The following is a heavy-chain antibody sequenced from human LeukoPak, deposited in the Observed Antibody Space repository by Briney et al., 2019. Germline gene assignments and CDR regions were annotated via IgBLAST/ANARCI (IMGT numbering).Heavy chain of an antibody. J-gene: IGHJ4*02. CDR3: ARCLNRGAAAAVGY. CDR1: GGSCSGYY. Sequence: SETLSRNAAVYGGSCSGYYWSWIRQPPGMGLEGSGEINHSGSTNYHPSLKRRVTISVDTSKNQFSLKLSSVTAADTAVYYCARCLNRGAAAAVGYWGQGTLVTVSS. D-gene: IGHD6-13*01. CDR2: INHSGST. V-gene: IGHV4-34*01.